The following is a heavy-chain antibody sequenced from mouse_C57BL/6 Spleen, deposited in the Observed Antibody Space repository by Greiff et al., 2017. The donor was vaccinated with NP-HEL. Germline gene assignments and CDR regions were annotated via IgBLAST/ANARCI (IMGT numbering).Heavy chain of an antibody. J-gene: IGHJ1*03. D-gene: IGHD2-4*01. CDR3: GISWDYSSYWCFDV. V-gene: IGHV1-50*01. CDR2: IDPTDSYT. Sequence: QVQLQQPGAELVKPGASVKLSCKASGYTFTSYWMQWVKQRPGQGLEWIGEIDPTDSYTNYNQKFKGKATLTVDTSSSTAYMQLSSLTSEDSAVYYCGISWDYSSYWCFDVWGTGTTVTVSS. CDR1: GYTFTSYW.